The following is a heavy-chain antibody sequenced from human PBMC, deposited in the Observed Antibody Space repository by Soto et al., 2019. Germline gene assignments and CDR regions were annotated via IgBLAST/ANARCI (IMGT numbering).Heavy chain of an antibody. D-gene: IGHD2-2*01. Sequence: SDTLSLTCTVSGDSMDDFYWPWIRQAPGKGLELIGYIYYTGSTNYNPSLKSRVSISIDTSKNQFSLQLRSVTAADTAIYYCALDARHRYWGHGSLVTVSS. CDR2: IYYTGST. CDR3: ALDARHRY. J-gene: IGHJ4*01. V-gene: IGHV4-59*03. CDR1: GDSMDDFY.